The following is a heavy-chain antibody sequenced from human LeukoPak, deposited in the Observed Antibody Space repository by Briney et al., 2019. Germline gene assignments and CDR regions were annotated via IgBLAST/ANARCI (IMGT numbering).Heavy chain of an antibody. CDR1: GGSISSYY. Sequence: SDTLSLTCTVSGGSISSYYWSWIRQPPGKGLEWIGYIYYSGSTNYNPSLKSRVTISVDTSKNQFSLKLSSVTAADTAVYYCAREGARYSYGYDSWFDPWGQGTLVTVSS. CDR2: IYYSGST. V-gene: IGHV4-59*01. D-gene: IGHD5-18*01. J-gene: IGHJ5*02. CDR3: AREGARYSYGYDSWFDP.